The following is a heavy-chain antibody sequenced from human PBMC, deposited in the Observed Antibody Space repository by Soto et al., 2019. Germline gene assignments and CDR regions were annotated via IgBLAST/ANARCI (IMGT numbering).Heavy chain of an antibody. Sequence: SETLSLTCTVSGGSISSYYWSWIRQPPGKGLEWIGYIYYSGSTNYNPSLKSRVTISVDTSKNQFSLKLSSVTAADTAVYYCARDRVAARPGGYYYYGMDVWGQGTTVTVSS. D-gene: IGHD6-6*01. CDR3: ARDRVAARPGGYYYYGMDV. CDR2: IYYSGST. CDR1: GGSISSYY. J-gene: IGHJ6*02. V-gene: IGHV4-59*01.